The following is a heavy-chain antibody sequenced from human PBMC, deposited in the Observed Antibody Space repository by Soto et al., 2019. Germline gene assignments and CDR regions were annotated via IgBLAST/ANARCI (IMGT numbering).Heavy chain of an antibody. J-gene: IGHJ4*02. D-gene: IGHD6-13*01. Sequence: PSETLSLTCTVSGGSISSGGYYWSWIRQHPGEGLEWIAYIYYSGSSNSNPSLKSRVTISVDTSKNQFSLKLSSVTAADTAVYYCARHSNEYRKSLDYWGQGTLVTVSS. CDR1: GGSISSGGYY. V-gene: IGHV4-61*08. CDR3: ARHSNEYRKSLDY. CDR2: IYYSGSS.